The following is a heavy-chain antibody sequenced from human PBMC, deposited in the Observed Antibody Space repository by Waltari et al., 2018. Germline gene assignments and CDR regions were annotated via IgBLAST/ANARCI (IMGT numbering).Heavy chain of an antibody. V-gene: IGHV3-21*04. CDR1: GFSFHSYT. CDR2: IGANGDYI. J-gene: IGHJ6*03. Sequence: EVQLVESGGGLVTPGDSLRLSCAASGFSFHSYTMNWVRQAPGKGLEWVSSIGANGDYIYYADSVRGRFTTSRDNARNSLYLQMTSLRVDDSAIYFCASHFEDYYYYMDVWGKGTTVTVSS. CDR3: ASHFEDYYYYMDV.